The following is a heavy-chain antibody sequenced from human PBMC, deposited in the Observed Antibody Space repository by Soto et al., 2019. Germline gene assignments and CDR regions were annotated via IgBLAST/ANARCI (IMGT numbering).Heavy chain of an antibody. Sequence: LRLSCAASGFTFDDYTMHWVRQAPGKGLEWVSLISWDGGSTYYADSVKGRFTISRDNSKNSLYLQMNSLRTEDTALYYCAKDIGGYYGMDVWGQGTTVTVSS. CDR2: ISWDGGST. CDR1: GFTFDDYT. CDR3: AKDIGGYYGMDV. J-gene: IGHJ6*02. V-gene: IGHV3-43*01.